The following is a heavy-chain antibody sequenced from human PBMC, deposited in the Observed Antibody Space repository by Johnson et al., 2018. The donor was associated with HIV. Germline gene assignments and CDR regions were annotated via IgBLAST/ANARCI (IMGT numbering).Heavy chain of an antibody. V-gene: IGHV3-13*01. Sequence: MQLVESGGGLVQPGGSLRLSCAASGFTFSSYDMHWVRQATGKGLEWVSAIGTAGDKYYPGSGKGRFTISRENAKNSLYLQMNSLRAVDTAVYYCARGGAAAGGAFDIWGQGTMVTVSS. CDR1: GFTFSSYD. D-gene: IGHD6-13*01. J-gene: IGHJ3*02. CDR2: IGTAGDK. CDR3: ARGGAAAGGAFDI.